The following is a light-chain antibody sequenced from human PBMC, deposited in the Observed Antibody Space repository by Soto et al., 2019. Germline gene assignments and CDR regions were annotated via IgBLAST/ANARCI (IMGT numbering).Light chain of an antibody. J-gene: IGKJ1*01. CDR1: QSILRN. CDR3: QHYYNWPRT. V-gene: IGKV3-15*01. CDR2: GAS. Sequence: SLTHGNLAPLFCRATQSILRNLAWYQHKPGQPPRLLIYGASTRATGIPGRFSGSGSGTEFTLTISSLQSEDFAVYYCQHYYNWPRTFGQGTKVDI.